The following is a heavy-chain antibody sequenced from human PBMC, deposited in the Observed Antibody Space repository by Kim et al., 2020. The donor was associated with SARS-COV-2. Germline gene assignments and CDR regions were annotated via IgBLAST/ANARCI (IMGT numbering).Heavy chain of an antibody. J-gene: IGHJ4*02. Sequence: SVKVSCKASGGTFSSYAISWVRQAPGQGLEWMGGIIPIFGTANYAQKFQGRVTITADESTSTAYMELSSLSSEDTAVYYCARVFMGSLGSFDYWGQGTLVTVSS. V-gene: IGHV1-69*13. CDR3: ARVFMGSLGSFDY. D-gene: IGHD7-27*01. CDR1: GGTFSSYA. CDR2: IIPIFGTA.